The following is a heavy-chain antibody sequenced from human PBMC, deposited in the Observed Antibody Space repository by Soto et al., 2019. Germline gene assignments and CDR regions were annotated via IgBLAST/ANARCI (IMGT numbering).Heavy chain of an antibody. D-gene: IGHD1-26*01. J-gene: IGHJ5*02. CDR3: ARVVGALGHWFDP. Sequence: QVLLLQPGGEVKKPGASVQVSCKASGYTFTSYGISWVRQAPGQGLEWMGRIGAYNGNTNYAQKLQGRVTMNTDTSTSTAYRELRSLRSDDTAVYYCARVVGALGHWFDPWGQGTLVTVSS. V-gene: IGHV1-18*01. CDR1: GYTFTSYG. CDR2: IGAYNGNT.